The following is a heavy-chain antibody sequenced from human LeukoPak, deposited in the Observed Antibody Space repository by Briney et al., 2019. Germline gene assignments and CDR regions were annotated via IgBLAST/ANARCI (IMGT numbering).Heavy chain of an antibody. CDR2: INTDGRTT. CDR1: GFTFSSSW. CDR3: AKSLGSQDC. Sequence: GGSLRLSCAASGFTFSSSWMHWVRQAPGKGLVWVSRINTDGRTTTYADSVKGRFTISRDNAKSTVYLQMNSLRPEDTALYYCAKSLGSQDCWGQGTLVTVSS. V-gene: IGHV3-74*01. J-gene: IGHJ4*02. D-gene: IGHD6-19*01.